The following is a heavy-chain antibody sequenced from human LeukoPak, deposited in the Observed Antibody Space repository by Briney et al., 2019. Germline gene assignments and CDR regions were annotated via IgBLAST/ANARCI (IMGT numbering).Heavy chain of an antibody. Sequence: ASVKVSCKASGGTFSSYAISWVRQAPGQGLEWMGRIIPIFGTANYAQKFQGRVTITTDESTSTAYMELGSLRSEDTAVYYCAKRVAVAGKLDDYWGQGTLVTVSS. V-gene: IGHV1-69*05. CDR2: IIPIFGTA. CDR1: GGTFSSYA. J-gene: IGHJ4*02. CDR3: AKRVAVAGKLDDY. D-gene: IGHD6-19*01.